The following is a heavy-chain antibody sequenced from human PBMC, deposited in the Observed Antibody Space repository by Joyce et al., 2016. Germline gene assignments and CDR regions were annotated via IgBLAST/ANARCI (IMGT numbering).Heavy chain of an antibody. D-gene: IGHD6-13*01. CDR1: GSIFSGYA. CDR3: ARRSGIPAGRRPGAFDM. CDR2: IAYDGPNK. V-gene: IGHV3-30*04. Sequence: QEQLEESGGGVVQPGTSLRFSCTASGSIFSGYAMNWVSQAPGKGLEWVAIIAYDGPNKFYADSVRGRFTISRDNYKNTLFLQMNSLTIEDAGVYYCARRSGIPAGRRPGAFDMWGQGTVVTVSS. J-gene: IGHJ3*02.